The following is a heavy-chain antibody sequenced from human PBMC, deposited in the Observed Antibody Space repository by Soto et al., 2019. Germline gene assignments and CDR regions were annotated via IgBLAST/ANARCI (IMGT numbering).Heavy chain of an antibody. J-gene: IGHJ4*02. CDR3: ARAGTCSGGSCQKGIDY. CDR1: GGSISSGGYY. V-gene: IGHV4-31*03. CDR2: IYYSGST. D-gene: IGHD2-15*01. Sequence: SETLSLTCTVSGGSISSGGYYWSWILHHPGEGLEWIGYIYYSGSTYYNPSLKSRVTISVDTSKNQFSLKLSSVTATDTAVYYCARAGTCSGGSCQKGIDYWGQGTLVTVSS.